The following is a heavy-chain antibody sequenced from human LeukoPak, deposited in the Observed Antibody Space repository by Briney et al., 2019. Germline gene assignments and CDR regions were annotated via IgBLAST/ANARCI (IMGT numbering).Heavy chain of an antibody. J-gene: IGHJ6*03. CDR1: GFTFSSYG. CDR3: AKSAQYYYYYYTDV. CDR2: IWYDGSNK. V-gene: IGHV3-33*06. Sequence: PGRSLRLSCAASGFTFSSYGMHWVRQAPGKGLEWVAVIWYDGSNKYYADSVKGRFTISRDNSKNTLYLQMNSLRAEDTAVYYCAKSAQYYYYYYTDVWGKGTTVTVSS.